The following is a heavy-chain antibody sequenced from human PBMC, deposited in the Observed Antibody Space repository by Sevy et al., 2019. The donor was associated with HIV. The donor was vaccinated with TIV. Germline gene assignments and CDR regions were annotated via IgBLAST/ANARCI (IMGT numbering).Heavy chain of an antibody. Sequence: GGSLRLSCAASGFTFSSYGMNWVRQAPGKGLEWSSYISSSSSDIYYADSVKGRFTVSRDNVGNSLYLQMNSLRAEDTALYYCARVVWGSYRYDDYWGQGTLVTVSS. CDR2: ISSSSSDI. CDR1: GFTFSSYG. D-gene: IGHD3-16*02. J-gene: IGHJ4*02. CDR3: ARVVWGSYRYDDY. V-gene: IGHV3-48*01.